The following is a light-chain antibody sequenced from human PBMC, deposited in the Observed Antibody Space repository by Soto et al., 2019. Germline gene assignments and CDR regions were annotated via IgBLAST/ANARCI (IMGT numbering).Light chain of an antibody. CDR3: CSYAGSYTWV. CDR2: DVS. V-gene: IGLV2-11*01. Sequence: QSALTQPRSVSGSPGQSVTISCTGTTSDVGGYNYVSWYQQYLGKAPKLMIYDVSKRPSGVPDRFSGSKSGNTASLTISGLQAEDEADYYCCSYAGSYTWVFGGGTKLTVL. J-gene: IGLJ3*02. CDR1: TSDVGGYNY.